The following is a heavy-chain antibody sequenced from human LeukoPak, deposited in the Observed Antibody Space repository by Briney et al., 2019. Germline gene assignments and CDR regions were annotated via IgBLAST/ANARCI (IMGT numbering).Heavy chain of an antibody. CDR2: IYSTGST. CDR1: GGSISSYY. D-gene: IGHD3-22*01. J-gene: IGHJ5*02. Sequence: PSETLSLTCTVSGGSISSYYWSWTRQPAGKGLEWIGRIYSTGSTNYNPSLKSRVTMSVDTSKNQFSLRLRSVTAADTAVYYCARPYYYDSRIDPWGQGTLVTVSS. V-gene: IGHV4-4*07. CDR3: ARPYYYDSRIDP.